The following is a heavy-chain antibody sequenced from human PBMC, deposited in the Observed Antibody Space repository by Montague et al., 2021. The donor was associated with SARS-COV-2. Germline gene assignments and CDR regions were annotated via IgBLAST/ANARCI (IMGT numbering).Heavy chain of an antibody. Sequence: SETLSLTCTVSGGSINSSSYYWGWIRQPPGKGLEWIGSIYYSGSTYCNPSLKSRVTISVDTSKNQFSLKLSSVTAADTAVYYCAADYGERDWFDPWGQGTLVTVSS. D-gene: IGHD4-17*01. CDR2: IYYSGST. V-gene: IGHV4-39*01. CDR1: GGSINSSSYY. CDR3: AADYGERDWFDP. J-gene: IGHJ5*02.